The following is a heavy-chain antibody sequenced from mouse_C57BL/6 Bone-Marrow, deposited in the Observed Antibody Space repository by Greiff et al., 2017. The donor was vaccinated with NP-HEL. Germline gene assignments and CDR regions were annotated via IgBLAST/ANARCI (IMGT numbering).Heavy chain of an antibody. CDR1: GYTFTDYY. J-gene: IGHJ3*01. Sequence: VKLQESGAELVRPGASVKLSCKASGYTFTDYYINWVKQRPGQGLEWIARIYPGSGNTYYNEKFKGKATLTAEKSSSTAYMQLSSLTSEDSAVYFCARSPYYYGSSYGRFAYWGQGTLVTVSA. CDR2: IYPGSGNT. D-gene: IGHD1-1*01. V-gene: IGHV1-76*01. CDR3: ARSPYYYGSSYGRFAY.